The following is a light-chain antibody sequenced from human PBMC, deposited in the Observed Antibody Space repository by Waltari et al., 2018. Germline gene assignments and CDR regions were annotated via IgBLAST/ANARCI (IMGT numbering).Light chain of an antibody. CDR1: QSLPNNY. V-gene: IGKV3-20*01. Sequence: EIVLTQSPGTVSLSPGERVTLPCRASQSLPNNYLGWYQQKPGRAPRLLIYGVSSRPSGIPDRYSGSGSGTDCSLTISRLEPEDFAVYYCQQYDSSFWTFCQGTKVEIK. CDR2: GVS. CDR3: QQYDSSFWT. J-gene: IGKJ1*01.